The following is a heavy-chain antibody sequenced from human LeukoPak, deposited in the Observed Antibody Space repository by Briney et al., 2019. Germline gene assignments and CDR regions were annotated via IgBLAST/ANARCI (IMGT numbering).Heavy chain of an antibody. D-gene: IGHD1-14*01. Sequence: GGSLRLSCAASGFTFSSYGMSWVRQAPGTGLEWVSGINWSGGSTGYADSVKGRFTISRDNAKNSLYLQMNSLRAEDTTLYYCARDPEASYYYMDVWGKGTTVTVSS. CDR3: ARDPEASYYYMDV. CDR2: INWSGGST. V-gene: IGHV3-20*04. CDR1: GFTFSSYG. J-gene: IGHJ6*03.